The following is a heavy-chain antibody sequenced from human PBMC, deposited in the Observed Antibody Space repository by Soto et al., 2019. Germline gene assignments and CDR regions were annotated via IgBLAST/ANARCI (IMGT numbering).Heavy chain of an antibody. CDR2: IYYSGST. V-gene: IGHV4-31*03. CDR3: AREEGLWFGGTYDAFQX. D-gene: IGHD3-10*01. J-gene: IGHJ3*02. Sequence: SETLSLTGTVSGGSISSGGYYWSWIRQHPGKGLELIGDIYYSGSTYYNPSIKSRVKISVDTSKNQFSLKLSSVTAADTAVYYCAREEGLWFGGTYDAFQXWGQGTRVTIS. CDR1: GGSISSGGYY.